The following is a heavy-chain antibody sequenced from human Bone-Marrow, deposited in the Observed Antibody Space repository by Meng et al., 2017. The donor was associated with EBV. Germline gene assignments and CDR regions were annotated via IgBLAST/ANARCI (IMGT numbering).Heavy chain of an antibody. CDR3: ARGGSSFDY. J-gene: IGHJ4*02. CDR2: IYPGDSDT. Sequence: EVQMVLSGAEVKQPGEAAKISCKTSGYSFTNYWIAWVRQMPGKGLECMGIIYPGDSDTRYSPSFQGQVSISVDKSISTAYLQWSSLKASDTAMYYCARGGSSFDYWGQGTLVTVSS. D-gene: IGHD2-15*01. CDR1: GYSFTNYW. V-gene: IGHV5-51*01.